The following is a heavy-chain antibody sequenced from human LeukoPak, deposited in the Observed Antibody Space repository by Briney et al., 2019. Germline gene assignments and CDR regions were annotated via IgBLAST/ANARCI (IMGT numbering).Heavy chain of an antibody. CDR3: ARDRYGDFEDY. J-gene: IGHJ4*02. Sequence: SQTLSLTCNVSGGSINTANYDWTWIRQPPGKGLEWIGYISYSGTPYYNPSLNSRVTISLDTSKNQFSLILNSVTAADTAMYYCARDRYGDFEDYWGQGTLVTVSS. CDR1: GGSINTANYD. D-gene: IGHD4-17*01. CDR2: ISYSGTP. V-gene: IGHV4-30-4*08.